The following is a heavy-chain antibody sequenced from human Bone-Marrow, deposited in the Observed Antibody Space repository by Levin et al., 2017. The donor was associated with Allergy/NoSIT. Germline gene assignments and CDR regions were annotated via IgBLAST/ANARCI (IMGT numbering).Heavy chain of an antibody. CDR3: ARDRTGSHSGYLATFDY. CDR1: GFTFTFSSYA. CDR2: ISSDGTKT. D-gene: IGHD3-22*01. Sequence: QTGGSLRLSCAASGFTFTFSSYAMHWVRQAPGKGLEWLALISSDGTKTNHADSVKGRFTISRDNSMNTLSLQMDSLRPEDTALYYCARDRTGSHSGYLATFDYWGQGNLVIVSS. V-gene: IGHV3-30*19. J-gene: IGHJ4*02.